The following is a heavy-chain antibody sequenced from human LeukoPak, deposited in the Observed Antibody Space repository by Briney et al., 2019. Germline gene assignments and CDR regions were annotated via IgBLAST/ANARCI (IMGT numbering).Heavy chain of an antibody. D-gene: IGHD3-16*02. CDR1: GFTFSSYW. Sequence: GGSLRLSCAAPGFTFSSYWMHWVRQAPGKGLMWVSRINSDGSRTNYADSVKGRFTISRDNAKNTLYLQMNSLRAEDTALYYCARDRYLFDYWGQGTLVTVSS. CDR3: ARDRYLFDY. V-gene: IGHV3-74*01. CDR2: INSDGSRT. J-gene: IGHJ4*02.